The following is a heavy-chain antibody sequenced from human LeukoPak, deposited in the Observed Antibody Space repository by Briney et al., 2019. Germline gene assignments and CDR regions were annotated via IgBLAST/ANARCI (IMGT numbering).Heavy chain of an antibody. CDR1: GGSISSYY. V-gene: IGHV4-59*01. D-gene: IGHD5-24*01. CDR3: ARRRDVLDY. Sequence: PSETLSLTCTVSGGSISSYYWSWIRQPPGKGLEWIGYIYYSGSTNYNPSLKSRVTISVDTSKNQFSLKLSSVTAADTAVYYCARRRDVLDYWGQGTLVTVSS. J-gene: IGHJ4*02. CDR2: IYYSGST.